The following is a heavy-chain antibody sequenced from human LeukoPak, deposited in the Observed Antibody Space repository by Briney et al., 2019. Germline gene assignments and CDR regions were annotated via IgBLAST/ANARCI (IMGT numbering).Heavy chain of an antibody. Sequence: ASVKVSCKPSGYTFTGYYMHWVRQAPGQGLEWMGWISPNTGATMYAQKFQGGVTLTRDTSIDTGYMELSSLRSDDTAVYYCARDRVGSGWPRPYYFEFWGQGSLVSVSS. V-gene: IGHV1-2*02. CDR3: ARDRVGSGWPRPYYFEF. D-gene: IGHD6-19*01. CDR2: ISPNTGAT. CDR1: GYTFTGYY. J-gene: IGHJ4*02.